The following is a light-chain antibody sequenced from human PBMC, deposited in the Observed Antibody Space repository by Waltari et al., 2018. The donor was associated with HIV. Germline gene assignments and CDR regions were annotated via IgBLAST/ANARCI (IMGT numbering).Light chain of an antibody. Sequence: QSALPQPASVSGSPGQSITISCTGTSSDVGRYNLVSWYQQHPGKVPKLIIYEVSKRPSGVSYRFSGSKSGDTASLTISGLQAEDEADYYCCSYAGSSTLIFGGGTKLTVL. V-gene: IGLV2-23*02. CDR3: CSYAGSSTLI. J-gene: IGLJ2*01. CDR1: SSDVGRYNL. CDR2: EVS.